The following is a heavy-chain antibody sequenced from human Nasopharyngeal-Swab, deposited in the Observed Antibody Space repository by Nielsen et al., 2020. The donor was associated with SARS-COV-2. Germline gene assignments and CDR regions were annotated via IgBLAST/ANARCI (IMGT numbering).Heavy chain of an antibody. J-gene: IGHJ4*02. V-gene: IGHV4-39*07. Sequence: WIRQPPGKGLEWIGRIYYSGSTYYNPSLKSRVTISVDTSKNQFSLKLNSVTAADTAVYYCALDYYDSSGYSRPNDYWGQGTLVTVSS. D-gene: IGHD3-22*01. CDR2: IYYSGST. CDR3: ALDYYDSSGYSRPNDY.